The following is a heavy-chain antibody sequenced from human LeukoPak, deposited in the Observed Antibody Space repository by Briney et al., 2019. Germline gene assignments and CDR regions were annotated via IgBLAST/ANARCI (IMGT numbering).Heavy chain of an antibody. V-gene: IGHV3-30*18. J-gene: IGHJ4*02. CDR2: ISYDGSNK. Sequence: GRSLRLSCAASGFTFSSYGMHWVRQAPGKGLEWVAVISYDGSNKYYADSVKGRFTISRDNSKNTLCLQMNSLRAEDTAVYYCAKVVNDYGDYVGQGTLVTVSS. CDR3: AKVVNDYGDY. CDR1: GFTFSSYG.